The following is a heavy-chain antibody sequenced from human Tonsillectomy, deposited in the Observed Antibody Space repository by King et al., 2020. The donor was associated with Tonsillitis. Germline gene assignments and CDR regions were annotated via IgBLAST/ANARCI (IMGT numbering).Heavy chain of an antibody. V-gene: IGHV3-9*01. J-gene: IGHJ3*02. CDR2: ISWKSGSI. CDR3: TNFIDVAVVYDPFDI. CDR1: GFTFDDYA. Sequence: VQLVESGGGLVQPGRSLRLSCVASGFTFDDYAMHWVRQAPGKGLEWVSHISWKSGSIGYADSVKGRFTISRDNAKNSLYLQMNSLRAEDTAFYYCTNFIDVAVVYDPFDIWGQGKMVTVSS. D-gene: IGHD6-19*01.